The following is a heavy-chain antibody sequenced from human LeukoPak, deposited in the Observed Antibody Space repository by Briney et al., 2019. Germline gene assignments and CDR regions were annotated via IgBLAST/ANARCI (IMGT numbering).Heavy chain of an antibody. D-gene: IGHD2-2*01. CDR3: ARDFEHCSSTSCPFGG. CDR1: GYTFTGYY. CDR2: INPNSGGT. V-gene: IGHV1-2*02. J-gene: IGHJ4*02. Sequence: ASVKVSCKASGYTFTGYYMHWVRQAPGQGLECMGWINPNSGGTNYAQKFQGRVTMTRDTSISTAYMELSRLRSDDTAVYYCARDFEHCSSTSCPFGGWGQGTLVTVSS.